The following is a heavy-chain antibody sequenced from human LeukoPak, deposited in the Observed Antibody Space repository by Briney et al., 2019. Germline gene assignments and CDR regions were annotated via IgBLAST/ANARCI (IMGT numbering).Heavy chain of an antibody. CDR2: TYYRSKWYN. D-gene: IGHD3-10*01. J-gene: IGHJ4*02. CDR3: ARHYEWFGELIHPFDY. Sequence: SQTLSLTCAISGDSVSSNSAAWNWIRQSPSRGLEWLGRTYYRSKWYNDYAVSVKSRITINPDTSKNQFSLKLSSVTAADTAVYYCARHYEWFGELIHPFDYWGQGTLVTVSS. CDR1: GDSVSSNSAA. V-gene: IGHV6-1*01.